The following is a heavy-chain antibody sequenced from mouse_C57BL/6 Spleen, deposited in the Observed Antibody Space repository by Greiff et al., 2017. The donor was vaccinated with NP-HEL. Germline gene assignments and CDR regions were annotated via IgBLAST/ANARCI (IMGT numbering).Heavy chain of an antibody. CDR1: GYTFTSYG. J-gene: IGHJ3*01. CDR2: IYPRSGNT. Sequence: VQLQQPGAELARPGASVKLSCKASGYTFTSYGISWVKQRTGQGLEWIGEIYPRSGNTYYNEKFKGKATLTADKSSSTAYMELRSLTSEDSAVYFCARGGTTGFAYWGQGTLVTVSA. V-gene: IGHV1-81*01. D-gene: IGHD1-1*01. CDR3: ARGGTTGFAY.